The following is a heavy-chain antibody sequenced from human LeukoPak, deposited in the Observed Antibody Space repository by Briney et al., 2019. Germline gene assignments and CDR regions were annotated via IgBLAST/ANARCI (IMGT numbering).Heavy chain of an antibody. J-gene: IGHJ4*02. V-gene: IGHV3-23*01. D-gene: IGHD2-15*01. CDR2: ISVDGYST. Sequence: GGSLRLSCAASGFTFSTYAVSWVRRVPGKGLERVSSISVDGYSTYYADSVKGRFTISRDNSKNTLYLQMNSLRAEDTALYYCARMGGGTFGDCWGQGTLVTVSS. CDR3: ARMGGGTFGDC. CDR1: GFTFSTYA.